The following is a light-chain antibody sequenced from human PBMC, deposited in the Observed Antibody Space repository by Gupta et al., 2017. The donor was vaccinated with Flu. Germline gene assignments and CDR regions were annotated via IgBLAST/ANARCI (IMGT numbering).Light chain of an antibody. Sequence: GERVTITCRASQNIGTWLAWYHQKPGKPPKLLIYQASSLESGVPSRFSGSGSGTEFTLTISSLQPVDFATYYCQQYRSSVYTFGQGTKLEIK. CDR2: QAS. V-gene: IGKV1-5*03. J-gene: IGKJ2*01. CDR1: QNIGTW. CDR3: QQYRSSVYT.